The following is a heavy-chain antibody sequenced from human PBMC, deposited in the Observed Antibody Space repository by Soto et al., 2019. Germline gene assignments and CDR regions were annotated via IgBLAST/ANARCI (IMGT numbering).Heavy chain of an antibody. Sequence: SETLSLTCAVYGGSFSGYYWSWIRHPPGKGLEWIGEINHSGSTNYNPSLKSRVTISVDTSKNQFSLKLSSVTAADTAVYYCATRTYCSSTSCYKDNWFDPWGQGTLVTVSS. CDR1: GGSFSGYY. CDR2: INHSGST. J-gene: IGHJ5*02. CDR3: ATRTYCSSTSCYKDNWFDP. V-gene: IGHV4-34*01. D-gene: IGHD2-2*02.